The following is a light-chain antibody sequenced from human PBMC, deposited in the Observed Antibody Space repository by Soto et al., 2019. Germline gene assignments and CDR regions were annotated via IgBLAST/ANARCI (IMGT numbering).Light chain of an antibody. CDR1: SSDIGSSDH. J-gene: IGLJ1*01. V-gene: IGLV2-14*03. CDR2: DVY. CDR3: SSYTSTTSYV. Sequence: QSVLTQPASVSDSPGQSITISCIGTSSDIGSSDHVSWHQQHPCRAPKLIIYDVYNRPSGVSHRFSGSKTGNTASLIISGLQAEDEADYYCSSYTSTTSYVFGSGTKGPVL.